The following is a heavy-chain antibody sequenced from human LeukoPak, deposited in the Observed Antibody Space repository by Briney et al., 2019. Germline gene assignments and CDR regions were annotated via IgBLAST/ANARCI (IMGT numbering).Heavy chain of an antibody. CDR3: ARHWRGDAYNYRFDP. V-gene: IGHV4-59*08. CDR1: GDSITSSY. D-gene: IGHD5-24*01. CDR2: IHYSGIT. Sequence: PSETLSLTCTVFGDSITSSYWSWVRQPPGKGLEWIGHIHYSGITNYNPSLKSRVTTSLDKSKNQFSLSLSSVTAADTAVYYCARHWRGDAYNYRFDPWGQGTLVTVSS. J-gene: IGHJ5*02.